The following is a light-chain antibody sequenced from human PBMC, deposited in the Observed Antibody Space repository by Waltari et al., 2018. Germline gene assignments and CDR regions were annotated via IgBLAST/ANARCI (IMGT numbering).Light chain of an antibody. Sequence: DIVMTQSPDSLAVSLGERATINCKSSQSVLYSSNNKNYLAWYQPKPGQPPKLLIYWASTRESGVPDRFRGSGSGTDFTLTISSLQAEDVAVYYCQQYYSTPITFGQGTRLEIK. V-gene: IGKV4-1*01. CDR2: WAS. J-gene: IGKJ5*01. CDR3: QQYYSTPIT. CDR1: QSVLYSSNNKNY.